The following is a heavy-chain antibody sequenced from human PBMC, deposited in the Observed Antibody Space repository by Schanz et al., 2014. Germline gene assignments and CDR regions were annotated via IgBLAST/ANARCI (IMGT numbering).Heavy chain of an antibody. CDR1: GFPFSDYF. CDR3: ARGGSGSHYRLDY. D-gene: IGHD1-26*01. J-gene: IGHJ4*02. CDR2: IGNGGVTI. V-gene: IGHV3-11*04. Sequence: QVQLVESGGGLVQPGGSLRLSCTASGFPFSDYFMAWIRQPPGRGLEWVSYIGNGGVTIYYADSVKGRFTMSRDNAENALYLQMNSLRAEDTGLYFCARGGSGSHYRLDYWGQGTLVTVSS.